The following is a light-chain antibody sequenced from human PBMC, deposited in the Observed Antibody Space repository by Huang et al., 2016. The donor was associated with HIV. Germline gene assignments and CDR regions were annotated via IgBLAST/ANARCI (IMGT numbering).Light chain of an antibody. CDR3: QQTYNTPYT. V-gene: IGKV1-39*01. Sequence: DIQMTQSPSSLSASVGDRVTITCRASQTISSYLHCYQHKTGKAPKVLLYGASNLQSGVPSRFSGSGSGTDFTLTISSLQPEDFATYYCQQTYNTPYTFGQGTKLEIK. CDR2: GAS. J-gene: IGKJ2*01. CDR1: QTISSY.